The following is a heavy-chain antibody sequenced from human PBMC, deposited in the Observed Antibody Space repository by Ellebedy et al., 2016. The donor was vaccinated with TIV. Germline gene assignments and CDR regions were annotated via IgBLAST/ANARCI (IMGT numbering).Heavy chain of an antibody. J-gene: IGHJ5*02. CDR3: ARVRRPDIVVVPAAMGTVRFDP. Sequence: SETLSLTCSVSGDSISTNNWWSWIRPPPGTGLEWIGEINHSGSTNFNPSLKSRVTISVDTSKNEFSLKLSSVTAADTAVYYCARVRRPDIVVVPAAMGTVRFDPWGQGTLVTVSS. CDR2: INHSGST. D-gene: IGHD2-2*01. CDR1: GDSISTNNW. V-gene: IGHV4-4*02.